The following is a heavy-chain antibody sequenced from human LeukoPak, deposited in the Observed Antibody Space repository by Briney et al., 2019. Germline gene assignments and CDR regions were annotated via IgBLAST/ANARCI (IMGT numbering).Heavy chain of an antibody. CDR1: GGPISSDSYH. V-gene: IGHV4-39*01. J-gene: IGHJ6*03. CDR2: IFYSGSP. CDR3: ARTYCSSTSCYPYYYYYYYMDV. D-gene: IGHD2-2*01. Sequence: SETLSLTCSVSGGPISSDSYHWGWIRQTPGKGLEWIGSIFYSGSPYYNPSLKSRVTISVDTSKNQFSLKLSSVTAADTAVYYCARTYCSSTSCYPYYYYYYYMDVWGKGTTVTVSS.